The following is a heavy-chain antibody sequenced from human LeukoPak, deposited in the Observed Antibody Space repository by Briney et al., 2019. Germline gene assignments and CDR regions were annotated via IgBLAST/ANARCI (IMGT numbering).Heavy chain of an antibody. D-gene: IGHD3-22*01. CDR3: AKALGYDSSGYYSIHYYYGMDV. Sequence: GGSLRLSCAASGFTFSSYAISWVRQAPGKGLEWVSAISGSGGSTYYADSVKGRFTISRDNSKNTLYLQMNSLRAEDTAVYYCAKALGYDSSGYYSIHYYYGMDVWGQGTTVTVSS. CDR1: GFTFSSYA. J-gene: IGHJ6*02. V-gene: IGHV3-23*01. CDR2: ISGSGGST.